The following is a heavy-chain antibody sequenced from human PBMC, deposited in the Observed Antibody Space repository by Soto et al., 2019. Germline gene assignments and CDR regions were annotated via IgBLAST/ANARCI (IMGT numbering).Heavy chain of an antibody. D-gene: IGHD6-25*01. CDR3: AYGSSSAWIDF. V-gene: IGHV4-39*01. CDR2: AYSSGGNT. CDR1: GDSMRGYHFY. Sequence: LSLTCSVSGDSMRGYHFYWAWIRQAPGKGLEWIGSAYSSGGNTYYNPSLKSRVSIFVDTSKNEFSLRLTSLTAADTAVYFCAYGSSSAWIDFWGQGTLVTVSS. J-gene: IGHJ4*02.